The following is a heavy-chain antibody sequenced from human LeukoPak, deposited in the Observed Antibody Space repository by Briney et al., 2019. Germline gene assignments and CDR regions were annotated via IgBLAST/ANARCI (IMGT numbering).Heavy chain of an antibody. CDR2: INPNSGGT. J-gene: IGHJ4*02. CDR1: GYTFTVYF. Sequence: GPSEKVSCKASGYTFTVYFMYWVRQAPGQGLEWMGRINPNSGGTNYAQKFQGRVTMTRDTSISTAYMELSRLRSDDTAVYYCALNVVVVAAYFDYWGQGTLVTVSS. V-gene: IGHV1-2*06. CDR3: ALNVVVVAAYFDY. D-gene: IGHD2-15*01.